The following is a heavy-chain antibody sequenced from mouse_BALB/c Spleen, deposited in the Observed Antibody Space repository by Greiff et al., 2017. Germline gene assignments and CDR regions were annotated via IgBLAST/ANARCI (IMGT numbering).Heavy chain of an antibody. V-gene: IGHV5-6-3*01. CDR3: ARDRGKAMDY. D-gene: IGHD2-1*01. CDR2: INSNGGST. CDR1: GFTFSSYG. Sequence: EVQGVESGGGLVQPGGSLKLSCAASGFTFSSYGMSWVRQTPDKRLELVATINSNGGSTYYPDSVKGRFTISRDNAKNTLYLQMSSLKSEDTAMYYCARDRGKAMDYWGQGTSVTVSS. J-gene: IGHJ4*01.